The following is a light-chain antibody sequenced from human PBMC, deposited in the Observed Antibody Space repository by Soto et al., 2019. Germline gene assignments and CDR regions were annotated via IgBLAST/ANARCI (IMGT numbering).Light chain of an antibody. V-gene: IGLV1-40*01. CDR1: SSNIGAGFD. Sequence: QLVLTQPPSVSGAPGQRVTISCTGNSSNIGAGFDVHWYQQLPGTAPKLLIYSNNQRPSGVPDRFSGSKSGTSASLAISGLQSEDEADYYCAAWDDSLNGGVFGGGTKLTVL. CDR3: AAWDDSLNGGV. J-gene: IGLJ3*02. CDR2: SNN.